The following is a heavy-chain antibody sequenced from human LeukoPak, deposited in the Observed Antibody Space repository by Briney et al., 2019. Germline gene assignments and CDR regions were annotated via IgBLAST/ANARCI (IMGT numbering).Heavy chain of an antibody. CDR1: GGSISSYY. V-gene: IGHV4-4*07. CDR3: ARGITIFGVVQYPRYYHYMDV. Sequence: SETLSLTCTVSGGSISSYYWSWIRQPAGKGLEWIGRIYTSGSTNYNPSLKSRVTMSVDTSKNQFSLKLSSVTAADTAVYYCARGITIFGVVQYPRYYHYMDVWGKGTAVTVSS. J-gene: IGHJ6*03. CDR2: IYTSGST. D-gene: IGHD3-3*01.